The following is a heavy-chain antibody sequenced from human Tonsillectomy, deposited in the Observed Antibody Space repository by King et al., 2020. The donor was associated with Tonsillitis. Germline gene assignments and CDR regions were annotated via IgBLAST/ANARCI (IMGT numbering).Heavy chain of an antibody. V-gene: IGHV4-59*01. CDR3: ERVGNPYWYFDL. D-gene: IGHD4-23*01. CDR1: GGSISSYY. J-gene: IGHJ2*01. CDR2: IYYSGST. Sequence: QLQESGPGLVEPSETLSLTCTVSGGSISSYYWNWIRQPPGQGLEWIGFIYYSGSTNYSPSLKRRVTISVDTSKNQFSLRLSSVTAADTAVYYCERVGNPYWYFDLWGRGTLVTVSS.